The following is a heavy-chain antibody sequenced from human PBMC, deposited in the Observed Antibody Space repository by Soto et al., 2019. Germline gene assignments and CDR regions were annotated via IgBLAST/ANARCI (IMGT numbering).Heavy chain of an antibody. V-gene: IGHV4-30-4*01. Sequence: PSETLSLTCTVSGGSTSSDNYWSWIRQPPGKGLEWIGHIYYSGDTDYNPSLKSRLAISIDTSKNQFSLKLSSVTAADTAVYFCAREGGESSDGLYYFDSWGQGSLVTVSS. CDR1: GGSTSSDNY. CDR3: AREGGESSDGLYYFDS. J-gene: IGHJ4*02. CDR2: IYYSGDT. D-gene: IGHD3-16*01.